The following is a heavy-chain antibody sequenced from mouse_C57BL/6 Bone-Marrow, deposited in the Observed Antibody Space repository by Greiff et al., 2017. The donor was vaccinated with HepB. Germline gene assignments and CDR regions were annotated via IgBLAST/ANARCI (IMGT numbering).Heavy chain of an antibody. CDR1: GYTFTSYW. D-gene: IGHD3-1*01. Sequence: QVQLQQPGAELVMPGASVKLSCKASGYTFTSYWMHWVKQRPGHGLEWIGEIDPSDSYTNYNQKFNGKSTLTVDKSSSTAYMQLSSLTSEDSAVYYCARKLGYYAMDYWGQGTSVTVSS. V-gene: IGHV1-69*01. CDR3: ARKLGYYAMDY. CDR2: IDPSDSYT. J-gene: IGHJ4*01.